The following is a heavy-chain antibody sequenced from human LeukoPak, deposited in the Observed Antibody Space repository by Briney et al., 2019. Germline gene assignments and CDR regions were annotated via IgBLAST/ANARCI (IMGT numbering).Heavy chain of an antibody. J-gene: IGHJ4*02. Sequence: GGSLRLSCAASGFTFSNYAMSWVRQAPGKGLEWVSTIGGSGGSTYYADSVKGRFTISRDNSKNTLYLQMNSLRAEDTAVYYCAKGYSGSYFDYWGQGTLVTVSS. CDR1: GFTFSNYA. D-gene: IGHD1-26*01. V-gene: IGHV3-23*01. CDR3: AKGYSGSYFDY. CDR2: IGGSGGST.